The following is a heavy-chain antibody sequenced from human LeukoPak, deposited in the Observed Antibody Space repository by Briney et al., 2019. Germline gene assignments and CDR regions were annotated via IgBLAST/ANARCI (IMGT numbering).Heavy chain of an antibody. CDR3: ARDRDYLLLWFGESSPGTTFDY. CDR2: ISAYNGNT. V-gene: IGHV1-18*01. CDR1: GYTFTSYG. J-gene: IGHJ4*02. Sequence: ASVKVSCKASGYTFTSYGISWVRQAPGQGLEWMGWISAYNGNTNYAQKLLGRVTMTTDTSTSTAYMELRSLRSDDTAVYYCARDRDYLLLWFGESSPGTTFDYWGQGTLVTVSS. D-gene: IGHD3-10*01.